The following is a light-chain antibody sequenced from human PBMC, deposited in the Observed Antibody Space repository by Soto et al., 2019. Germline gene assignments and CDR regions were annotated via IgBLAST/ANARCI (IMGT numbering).Light chain of an antibody. V-gene: IGLV1-44*01. J-gene: IGLJ1*01. CDR2: SNH. Sequence: QAVVTQPPSASGTPGQRVIVSCSGGSSNIGSSGVSWYQQLPGTAPKLLIHSNHQRPSGVPDRFSASKSGTSASLAISGLQSEDEADYYCAAWDESLNGYVFGIGTKVTVL. CDR1: SSNIGSSG. CDR3: AAWDESLNGYV.